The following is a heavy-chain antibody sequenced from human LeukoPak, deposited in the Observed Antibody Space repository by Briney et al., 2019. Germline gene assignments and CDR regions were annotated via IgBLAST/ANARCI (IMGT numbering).Heavy chain of an antibody. J-gene: IGHJ4*02. Sequence: PSETLSLTCAVYGGSFSGYYWSWIRQPPGKGLEWIGEINHSGSTNYNPSLKSRVTISVDTSKNQFSLKLSSVTAADTAVYYCARVVISYGYPGVVDYFDYWGQGTLVTVSS. CDR3: ARVVISYGYPGVVDYFDY. CDR2: INHSGST. V-gene: IGHV4-34*01. CDR1: GGSFSGYY. D-gene: IGHD5-18*01.